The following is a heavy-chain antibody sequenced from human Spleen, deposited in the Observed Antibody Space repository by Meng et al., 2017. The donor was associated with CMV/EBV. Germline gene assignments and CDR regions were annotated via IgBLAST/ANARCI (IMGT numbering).Heavy chain of an antibody. Sequence: SCAASGFTFSSYAMSWVRQAPGEGLEWVSAISGSGGSTYYADSVKGRFTISRDNSKNTLYLQMNSLRAEDTAVYYCAKGGVMAYYFDYWGQGTLVTVSS. CDR1: GFTFSSYA. CDR2: ISGSGGST. J-gene: IGHJ4*02. D-gene: IGHD5-24*01. CDR3: AKGGVMAYYFDY. V-gene: IGHV3-23*01.